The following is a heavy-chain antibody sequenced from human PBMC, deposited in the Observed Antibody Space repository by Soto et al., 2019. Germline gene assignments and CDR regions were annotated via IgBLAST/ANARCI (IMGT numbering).Heavy chain of an antibody. CDR3: ARGRTNYGSGSYNY. CDR2: ISSSSSYI. Sequence: GGSLRLSCAASGFTFSSYSMNWVRQTPGKGLEWVSSISSSSSYIYYADSVRGRFTISRDNAKNSLYLQMNSLRAEDTAVYYCARGRTNYGSGSYNYWGQGTLVTVSS. J-gene: IGHJ4*02. D-gene: IGHD3-10*01. CDR1: GFTFSSYS. V-gene: IGHV3-21*01.